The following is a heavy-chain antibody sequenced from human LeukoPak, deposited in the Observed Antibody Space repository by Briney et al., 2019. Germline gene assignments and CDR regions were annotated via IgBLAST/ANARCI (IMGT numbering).Heavy chain of an antibody. CDR3: ARADGGVRGYYFDY. D-gene: IGHD3-10*01. CDR1: GASISSGGYY. CDR2: IYYGGST. J-gene: IGHJ4*02. V-gene: IGHV4-31*11. Sequence: TSETLSLTCAVSGASISSGGYYWSWVRQDPGKGLEWIGYIYYGGSTYYNPSLKSRITISVDKSKNQFALELISVTAADTAVYFCARADGGVRGYYFDYWGQGIMVTVSS.